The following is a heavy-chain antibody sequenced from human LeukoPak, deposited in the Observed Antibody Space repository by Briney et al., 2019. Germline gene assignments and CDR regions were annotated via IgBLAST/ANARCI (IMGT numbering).Heavy chain of an antibody. CDR1: GYSFIAYY. D-gene: IGHD2-2*01. CDR2: INAGGGGT. Sequence: ASVKVSCKASGYSFIAYYMHWVRQAPGRGLEWMGIINAGGGGTAYAQKFQGRVTMTRDTSTSTVYMELSSLRSEDTAVYYCARGSSTNSLGDPWGQGTLVTVSS. J-gene: IGHJ5*02. CDR3: ARGSSTNSLGDP. V-gene: IGHV1-46*01.